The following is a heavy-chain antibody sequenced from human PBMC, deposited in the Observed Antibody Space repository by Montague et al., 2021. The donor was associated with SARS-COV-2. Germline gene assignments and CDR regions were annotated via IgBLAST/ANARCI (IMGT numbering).Heavy chain of an antibody. D-gene: IGHD3-9*01. Sequence: SETLSLTCTVSGTSFYSYHWSWVRQPPGKGLEFIGYIYDDGNTNYNPSLKSRVTISIDMSKNQFFMNLTSVTATDTAVYYCARINDILTGDVYGMDVWGQGTTVTVSS. CDR2: IYDDGNT. J-gene: IGHJ6*02. CDR3: ARINDILTGDVYGMDV. CDR1: GTSFYSYH. V-gene: IGHV4-4*09.